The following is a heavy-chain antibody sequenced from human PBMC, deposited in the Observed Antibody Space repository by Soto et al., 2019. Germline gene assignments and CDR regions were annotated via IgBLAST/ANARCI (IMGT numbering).Heavy chain of an antibody. CDR1: GFTVSSKY. J-gene: IGHJ5*02. D-gene: IGHD2-21*01. CDR3: AQHDWFDP. CDR2: IYSGGST. Sequence: EVHLVESGGGLVQPGGSLRLSCAASGFTVSSKYMSWVRQAPGKGLEWVSVIYSGGSTYYADSVKGRFTISRDNSKNTLYLQMNSLRAEDTAVYYCAQHDWFDPWGQGTLVTVSS. V-gene: IGHV3-66*01.